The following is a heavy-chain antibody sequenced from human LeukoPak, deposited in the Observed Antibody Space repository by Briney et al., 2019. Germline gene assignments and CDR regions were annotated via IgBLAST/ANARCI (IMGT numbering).Heavy chain of an antibody. V-gene: IGHV4-39*01. D-gene: IGHD3-3*01. J-gene: IGHJ4*02. Sequence: SETLSLTCTVSGGSISSSSYYWGWIRQPPGKGLEWSGSIYYSGSTYYNPSLKSRVTISVDTSKNQFSLKLSSVTAADTAVYYCASRLHYDFWSGYYTGRWGQGTLVTVSS. CDR3: ASRLHYDFWSGYYTGR. CDR1: GGSISSSSYY. CDR2: IYYSGST.